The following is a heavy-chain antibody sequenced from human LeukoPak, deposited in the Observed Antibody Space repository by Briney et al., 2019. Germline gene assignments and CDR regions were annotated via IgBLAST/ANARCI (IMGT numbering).Heavy chain of an antibody. V-gene: IGHV3-53*05. CDR1: GFTFSSNY. D-gene: IGHD3-22*01. CDR3: ARDGAGYYHRSGGLV. Sequence: GRSLRLSCAASGFTFSSNYMSWGRQAPAKRLERVLVIYSRGSTYYADPATGRFTISQDNCQSTLYLQMNSLSAERTALYYCARDGAGYYHRSGGLVWGKGTTVTV. CDR2: IYSRGST. J-gene: IGHJ6*03.